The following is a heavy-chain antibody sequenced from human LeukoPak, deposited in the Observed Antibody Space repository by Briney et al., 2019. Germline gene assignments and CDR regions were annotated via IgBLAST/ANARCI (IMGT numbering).Heavy chain of an antibody. D-gene: IGHD6-13*01. V-gene: IGHV3-9*01. Sequence: GGSLRLSCAASGFTFDDYAMHWVRQAPGKGLEWVSGISWNSGSIGYADSVKGRFTISRDNAKNSLYLQMNSLRAEDTALYYCAKDIGSSSWYSDAFDIWGQGTMVTVSS. CDR1: GFTFDDYA. CDR2: ISWNSGSI. CDR3: AKDIGSSSWYSDAFDI. J-gene: IGHJ3*02.